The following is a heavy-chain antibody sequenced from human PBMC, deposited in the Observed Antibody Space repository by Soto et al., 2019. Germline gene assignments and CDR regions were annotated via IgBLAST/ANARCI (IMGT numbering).Heavy chain of an antibody. CDR3: ARFMTAMASGRYYGMDV. V-gene: IGHV5-51*01. D-gene: IGHD5-18*01. CDR2: IYPGDSDT. J-gene: IGHJ6*02. CDR1: GYSFTSYW. Sequence: GESLKISCKGSGYSFTSYWIGWVRQMPGKGLEWMGIIYPGDSDTRYSPSFQGQVTISADKSISTAYLQWSSLKASDTAMYYCARFMTAMASGRYYGMDVWGQGTTVTVSS.